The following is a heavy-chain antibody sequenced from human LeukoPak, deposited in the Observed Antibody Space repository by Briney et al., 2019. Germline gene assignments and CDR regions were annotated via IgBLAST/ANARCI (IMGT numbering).Heavy chain of an antibody. CDR1: GFTFSSYW. Sequence: GGSLRLSCAASGFTFSSYWMSWVRQAPGKGLEWVANIKQDGSEIYYVDSVKGRFTISRDNAKNSLYLQMNSLRAEDTAVYYCAREKGGTATDYYYYYYMDVWGKGTTVTVSS. V-gene: IGHV3-7*01. D-gene: IGHD1-7*01. CDR2: IKQDGSEI. CDR3: AREKGGTATDYYYYYYMDV. J-gene: IGHJ6*03.